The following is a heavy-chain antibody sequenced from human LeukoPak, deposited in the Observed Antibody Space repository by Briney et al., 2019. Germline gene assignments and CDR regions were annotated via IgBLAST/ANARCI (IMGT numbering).Heavy chain of an antibody. CDR3: AKDLPYYYGSGSYLDY. CDR2: IRYDGSNK. Sequence: GGSLRLSCAASGFTSSSYGMHWVRQAPGKGLEWVAFIRYDGSNKYYADSVKGRFTISRDNSKNTLHLQMNSLRAEDTAVYYCAKDLPYYYGSGSYLDYWGQGTLVTVSS. J-gene: IGHJ4*02. CDR1: GFTSSSYG. V-gene: IGHV3-30*02. D-gene: IGHD3-10*01.